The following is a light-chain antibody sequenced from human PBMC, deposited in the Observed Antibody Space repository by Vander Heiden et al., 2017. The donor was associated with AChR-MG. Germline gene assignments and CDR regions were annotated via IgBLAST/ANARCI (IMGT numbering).Light chain of an antibody. V-gene: IGKV3D-15*01. CDR2: STS. CDR3: QQENSWPLT. J-gene: IGKJ4*01. CDR1: QSFSRN. Sequence: IVMTQSPATLSVSPGERATLSCRASQSFSRNLAWYQQKPGQGPRLLIYSTSTRATGIPARFSGSGSGTEFTLSISNVQSEDFAVYYCQQENSWPLTFGGGTKVEI.